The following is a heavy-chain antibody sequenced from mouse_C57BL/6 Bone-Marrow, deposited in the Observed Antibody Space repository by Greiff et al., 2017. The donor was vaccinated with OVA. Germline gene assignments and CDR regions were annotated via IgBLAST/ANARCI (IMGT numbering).Heavy chain of an antibody. D-gene: IGHD2-3*01. CDR3: TLYDGCIYYYAMDY. V-gene: IGHV14-4*01. CDR1: GFNFKDDY. J-gene: IGHJ4*01. Sequence: DVKLQESGAELVRPGASVKLSCTASGFNFKDDYMHWVKQRPEQGLEWIGWIDPENGDTEYASKFQGKATITADTSSNTAYLQLSSLTSEDTAVYYCTLYDGCIYYYAMDYWGQGTSVTVSS. CDR2: IDPENGDT.